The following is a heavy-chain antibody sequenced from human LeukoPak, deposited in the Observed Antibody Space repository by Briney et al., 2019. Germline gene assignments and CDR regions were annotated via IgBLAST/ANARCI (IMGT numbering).Heavy chain of an antibody. J-gene: IGHJ4*02. Sequence: ASVKVSCKASGYTFTSYAMHWVRQAPGQRLEWMGWINAGNGNTKYSQEFQGRVTITRDTSASTAYRELSSLRSEDMAVYYCARKIQLWPGYHFDYWGQGTLVTVSS. CDR2: INAGNGNT. CDR1: GYTFTSYA. D-gene: IGHD5-18*01. V-gene: IGHV1-3*03. CDR3: ARKIQLWPGYHFDY.